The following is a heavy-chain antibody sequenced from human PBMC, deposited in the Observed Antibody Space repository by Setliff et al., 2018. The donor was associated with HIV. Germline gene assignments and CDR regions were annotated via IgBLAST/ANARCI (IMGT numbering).Heavy chain of an antibody. Sequence: ASVKVSCKASGGTFSSYAISWVRQAPGQGLEWMGGIIPILGIANYAQKFQGRATITADKSTSTAYMELSSLRSEDTAVYYCARVSGGRPGNYYYAMDVWGQGTTVTVSS. CDR1: GGTFSSYA. CDR2: IIPILGIA. J-gene: IGHJ6*02. D-gene: IGHD1-26*01. CDR3: ARVSGGRPGNYYYAMDV. V-gene: IGHV1-69*10.